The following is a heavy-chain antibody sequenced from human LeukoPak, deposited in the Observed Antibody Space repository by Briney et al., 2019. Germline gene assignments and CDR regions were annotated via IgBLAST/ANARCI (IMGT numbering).Heavy chain of an antibody. J-gene: IGHJ1*01. CDR3: AKDDDWGRFNH. CDR2: ISGSGDIT. V-gene: IGHV3-23*01. CDR1: GFTFSSYA. D-gene: IGHD3-16*01. Sequence: PGGSLRLSCAASGFTFSSYAMSWVRQAPGKGLEWVSAISGSGDITYYADSVKGRFTISRDNSKNTLYLQMNSLRAEDTAMYYCAKDDDWGRFNHWGQGTLVTVSS.